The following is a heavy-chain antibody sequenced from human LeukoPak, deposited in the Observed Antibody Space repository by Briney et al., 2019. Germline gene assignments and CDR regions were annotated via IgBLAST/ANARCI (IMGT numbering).Heavy chain of an antibody. CDR1: GDSISSSSYY. D-gene: IGHD6-13*01. CDR3: ARDRQQLVRGDYFDY. V-gene: IGHV4-39*07. CDR2: IYYSGSA. Sequence: PSETLSLTCTVSGDSISSSSYYWGWIRQPPGKGLEWIGSIYYSGSAYYKPSLKSRVTISVDTSKNQFSLKLSSVTAADTAVYYCARDRQQLVRGDYFDYWGQGTLVTVSS. J-gene: IGHJ4*02.